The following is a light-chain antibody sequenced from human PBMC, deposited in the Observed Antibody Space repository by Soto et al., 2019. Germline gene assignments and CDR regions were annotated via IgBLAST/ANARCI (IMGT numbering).Light chain of an antibody. CDR1: QGISSA. Sequence: AIQLTQSPSSLSASVGDRVTITCRASQGISSALAWYQQKPGKAPKLLIYDASSLESGVPSRISGSGSGTDFTLTISSLQPEDFATYYCQQFNSYLITFGQGTRLEIK. CDR2: DAS. CDR3: QQFNSYLIT. V-gene: IGKV1-13*02. J-gene: IGKJ5*01.